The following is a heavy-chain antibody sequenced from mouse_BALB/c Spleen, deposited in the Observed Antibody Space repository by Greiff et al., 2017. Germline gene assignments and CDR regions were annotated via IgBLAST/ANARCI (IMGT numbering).Heavy chain of an antibody. D-gene: IGHD2-10*01. CDR3: ARPPYYGNYERAWFAY. CDR2: ISSGGGST. Sequence: EVMLVESGGGLVKPGGSLKLSCAASGFAFSSYDMSWVRQTPEKRLEWVAYISSGGGSTYYPDTVKGRFTISRDNAKNTLYLQMSSLKSEDTAMYYCARPPYYGNYERAWFAYWGQGTLVTVSA. V-gene: IGHV5-12-1*01. CDR1: GFAFSSYD. J-gene: IGHJ3*01.